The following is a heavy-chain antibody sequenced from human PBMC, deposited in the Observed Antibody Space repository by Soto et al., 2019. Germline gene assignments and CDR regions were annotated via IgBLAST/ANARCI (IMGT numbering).Heavy chain of an antibody. V-gene: IGHV4-59*01. D-gene: IGHD4-17*01. CDR1: GGSISSYY. CDR3: ARDLVTTGYFDY. Sequence: LSLTCTVSGGSISSYYRSWIRQPPGKGLEWIGYIYYSGSTNYNPSLKSRVTISVDTSKNQFSLKLSSVTAADTAVYYCARDLVTTGYFDYWGQGTLVTVSS. CDR2: IYYSGST. J-gene: IGHJ4*02.